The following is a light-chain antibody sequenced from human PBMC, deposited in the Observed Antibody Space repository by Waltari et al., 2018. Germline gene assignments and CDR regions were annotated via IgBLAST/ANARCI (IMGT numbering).Light chain of an antibody. Sequence: QSALTQPASVSGSPGQSITISCTGTNRDVGSYNLVSWYQQHPGKAPKLRIYEVSKRPSGVANRFSGSKSGNTASLTISGLQAEDEADYYCCSYAGSSTSYVFGTGTKVTVL. V-gene: IGLV2-23*02. CDR3: CSYAGSSTSYV. CDR2: EVS. J-gene: IGLJ1*01. CDR1: NRDVGSYNL.